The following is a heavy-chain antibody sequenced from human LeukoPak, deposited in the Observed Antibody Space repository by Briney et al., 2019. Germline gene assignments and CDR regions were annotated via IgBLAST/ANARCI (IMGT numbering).Heavy chain of an antibody. D-gene: IGHD3-9*01. J-gene: IGHJ3*02. CDR3: AKVGYDILTGTGDDAFDI. CDR2: ISGSGGST. V-gene: IGHV3-23*01. CDR1: GFTLSSYA. Sequence: GGSLRLSCAASGFTLSSYAMSRVRQAPGKGLEWVSAISGSGGSTYYADSVKGRLTISRDNSKNTLYLQMNSLRAEDTAVYYCAKVGYDILTGTGDDAFDIWGQGTMVTVSS.